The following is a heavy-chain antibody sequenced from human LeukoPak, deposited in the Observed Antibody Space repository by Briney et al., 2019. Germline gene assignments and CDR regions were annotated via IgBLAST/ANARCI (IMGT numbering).Heavy chain of an antibody. V-gene: IGHV4-30-4*01. J-gene: IGHJ4*02. Sequence: PSETLSLTCTVSGGSISSGDYYWSWIRQPPGKGLEWIGYIYYSGSTYYNPSLKSRVTISVDTSKNQFSLKLSSVTAAGTAVYYCARVKSLVVVAATTFDYWGQGTLVTVSS. CDR2: IYYSGST. D-gene: IGHD2-15*01. CDR3: ARVKSLVVVAATTFDY. CDR1: GGSISSGDYY.